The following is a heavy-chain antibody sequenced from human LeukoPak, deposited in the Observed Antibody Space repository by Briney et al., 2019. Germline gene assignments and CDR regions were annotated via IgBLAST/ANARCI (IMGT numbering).Heavy chain of an antibody. CDR1: GFTVSNSY. V-gene: IGHV3-53*05. CDR3: ARGDFWRGYYTDLY. J-gene: IGHJ4*02. Sequence: GGSLRLSCAASGFTVSNSYMNWVRQAPGTGLEWVSLIYSGGGTYYADSVKGRFTITRDNSKNTLYLQMDSLRDEDTAVYYCARGDFWRGYYTDLYWGEGTLVTVSS. D-gene: IGHD3-3*01. CDR2: IYSGGGT.